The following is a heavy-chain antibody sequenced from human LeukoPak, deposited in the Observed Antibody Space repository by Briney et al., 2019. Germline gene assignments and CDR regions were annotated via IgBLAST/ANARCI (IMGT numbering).Heavy chain of an antibody. V-gene: IGHV4-38-2*02. CDR3: AKEVRPTLDYYYYYMDV. D-gene: IGHD3-10*01. CDR1: GYSISSAYS. J-gene: IGHJ6*03. CDR2: ISHSGST. Sequence: SETLSLTCGASGYSISSAYSWGWIRQPPGKGLEWIASISHSGSTYYNPSLKSRVSMSVDTSKNQFSLRLTSLTAADTAVYYCAKEVRPTLDYYYYYMDVWGKGTTVTVSS.